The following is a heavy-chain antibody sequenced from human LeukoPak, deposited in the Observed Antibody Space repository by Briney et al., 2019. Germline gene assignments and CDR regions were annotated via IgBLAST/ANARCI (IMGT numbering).Heavy chain of an antibody. Sequence: AGSLRLSCAASGFTFSKSWMSWVRQTQEQGMEWVGNIKEYGSAKYHADSVKGRFTIYRDNAKNSLYLQMNSLRAEDTAIYYCAKDDDGYYWGQGILVTVSS. CDR2: IKEYGSAK. V-gene: IGHV3-7*01. J-gene: IGHJ4*02. CDR1: GFTFSKSW. CDR3: AKDDDGYY. D-gene: IGHD3-3*01.